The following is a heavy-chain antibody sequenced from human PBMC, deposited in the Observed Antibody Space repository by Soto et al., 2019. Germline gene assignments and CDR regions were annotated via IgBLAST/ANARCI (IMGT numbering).Heavy chain of an antibody. V-gene: IGHV1-18*01. Sequence: ASVKVSCKASGYTFTSYGISWVRQAPGQGLEWMGWISAYNGNTNNAQKLQGRVTMTTDTYTSTAYMELRSLRSEDTAVYYCARVICRESSGGSCYYYYYMDVWGKGTTVTVSS. CDR2: ISAYNGNT. D-gene: IGHD2-15*01. J-gene: IGHJ6*03. CDR1: GYTFTSYG. CDR3: ARVICRESSGGSCYYYYYMDV.